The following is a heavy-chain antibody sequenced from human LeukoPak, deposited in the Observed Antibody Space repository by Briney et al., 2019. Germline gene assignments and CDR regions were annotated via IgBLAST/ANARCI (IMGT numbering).Heavy chain of an antibody. J-gene: IGHJ4*02. CDR3: AREPLYCGGGSCYEGRFDY. Sequence: ASVKVSCKVSGYTLTELSMHWVRQAPGKGLEWMGGFDPEDGETIYAQKFQGRVTMTEDTSTDTAYMELSSLRSADTAVYYCAREPLYCGGGSCYEGRFDYWGQGTLVTVSS. CDR1: GYTLTELS. CDR2: FDPEDGET. D-gene: IGHD2-15*01. V-gene: IGHV1-24*01.